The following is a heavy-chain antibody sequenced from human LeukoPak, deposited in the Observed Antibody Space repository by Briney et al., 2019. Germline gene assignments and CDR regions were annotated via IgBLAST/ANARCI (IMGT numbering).Heavy chain of an antibody. D-gene: IGHD6-13*01. V-gene: IGHV4-59*01. Sequence: KPSETLSLTCTVSGGSISSYYWSWIRQPPGKGLEWIGYIYYSGSTNYNPSLKSQVTISADTSKNQFSLKLSSVTAADTAVYYCARGGAAAMDYWGQGTLVTVSS. CDR3: ARGGAAAMDY. J-gene: IGHJ4*02. CDR2: IYYSGST. CDR1: GGSISSYY.